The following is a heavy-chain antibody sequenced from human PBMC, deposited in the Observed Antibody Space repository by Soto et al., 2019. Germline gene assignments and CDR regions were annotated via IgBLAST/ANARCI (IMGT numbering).Heavy chain of an antibody. CDR2: ISYDGSNK. V-gene: IGHV3-30*18. CDR3: AKDRDLFGVVIMGDY. CDR1: GFTFSSYG. J-gene: IGHJ4*02. D-gene: IGHD3-3*01. Sequence: TLRLSCAASGFTFSSYGMHWVLQAPGKGLEWVAVISYDGSNKYYADSVKGRFTISRDNSKNTLSLQMNSLRAEDTAVYYCAKDRDLFGVVIMGDYWGQGALVTVSS.